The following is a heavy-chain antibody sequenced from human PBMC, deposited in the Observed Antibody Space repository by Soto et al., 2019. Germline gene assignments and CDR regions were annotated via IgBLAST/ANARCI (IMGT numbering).Heavy chain of an antibody. Sequence: PGGSLRLSCAASGFTFSDYYMSWIRQAPGKGLEWVSYISSSGSTIYYADSVKGRFTISRDNAKNSLYLQMNSLRAEDTAVYYCAREAYSGYDLIFRGWFDPWGQGTLVTVSS. D-gene: IGHD5-12*01. V-gene: IGHV3-11*01. CDR1: GFTFSDYY. J-gene: IGHJ5*02. CDR2: ISSSGSTI. CDR3: AREAYSGYDLIFRGWFDP.